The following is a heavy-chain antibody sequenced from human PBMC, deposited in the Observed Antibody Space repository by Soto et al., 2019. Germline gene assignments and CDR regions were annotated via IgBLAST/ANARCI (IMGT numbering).Heavy chain of an antibody. Sequence: ASVKVSCKAPGYTFPRYGINWVRHAPGQGLEWMGWISAYNGNTNYAQKLQGRVTMTTETSASTAYMELRSLRSDDTAVYYCARDVYDFWSGYLYYYGMDVWGQGTTVTVSS. D-gene: IGHD3-3*01. CDR1: GYTFPRYG. V-gene: IGHV1-18*04. CDR3: ARDVYDFWSGYLYYYGMDV. J-gene: IGHJ6*02. CDR2: ISAYNGNT.